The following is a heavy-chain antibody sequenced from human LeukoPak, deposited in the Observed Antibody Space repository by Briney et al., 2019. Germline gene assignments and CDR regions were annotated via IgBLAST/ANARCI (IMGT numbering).Heavy chain of an antibody. CDR1: GYTFTSYG. CDR3: ASSEDYDFWSGYYTFDY. D-gene: IGHD3-3*01. V-gene: IGHV1-18*01. CDR2: ISAYNGNT. J-gene: IGHJ4*02. Sequence: GASAKVSCKASGYTFTSYGISWVRQAPGQGLEWMGWISAYNGNTNYAQKLQGRVTMTTDTSTSTAYMELRNLRSDDTAVYYCASSEDYDFWSGYYTFDYWGQGTLVTVSS.